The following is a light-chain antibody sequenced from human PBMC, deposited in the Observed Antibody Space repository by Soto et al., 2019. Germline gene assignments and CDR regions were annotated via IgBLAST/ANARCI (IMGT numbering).Light chain of an antibody. CDR3: QQYNNWYT. CDR1: QSVSSN. CDR2: GAS. Sequence: EIVMTQSPATLSVSQGERATLSCRASQSVSSNLAWYQQKPGQAPRLLIYGASTRATGIPARFSGSGSGTEFTLTISRLQSEDFAVYYCQQYNNWYTFGQGTKVEIK. J-gene: IGKJ2*01. V-gene: IGKV3-15*01.